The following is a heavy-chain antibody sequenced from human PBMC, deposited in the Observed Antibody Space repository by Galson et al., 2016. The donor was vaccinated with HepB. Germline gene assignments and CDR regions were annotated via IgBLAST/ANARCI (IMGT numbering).Heavy chain of an antibody. CDR2: TRNKDSSFVT. J-gene: IGHJ4*02. V-gene: IGHV3-72*01. CDR1: GESISSTDW. D-gene: IGHD2-2*01. CDR3: ASPQFNKYVY. Sequence: LSLTCAVSGESISSTDWWSWVRQPPGKGLEWVGRTRNKDSSFVTDYAASVKGRFTISRDNPSNSLYLQLNNLKPEDTAMYFCASPQFNKYVYWGQGTLVTVSS.